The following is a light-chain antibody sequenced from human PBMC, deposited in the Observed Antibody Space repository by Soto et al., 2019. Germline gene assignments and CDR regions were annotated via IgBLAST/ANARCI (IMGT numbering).Light chain of an antibody. CDR2: GAS. CDR3: QQYNNWPLLT. V-gene: IGKV3-15*01. J-gene: IGKJ4*01. Sequence: EIVLTQSPGTLSLSPGERATLSCRASQNISRSLAWYQQKPGQGPRLLIYGASTRATDIPARFSGSGSGTEFTLTISSLQSEDFALYYCQQYNNWPLLTFGGGTKVDIK. CDR1: QNISRS.